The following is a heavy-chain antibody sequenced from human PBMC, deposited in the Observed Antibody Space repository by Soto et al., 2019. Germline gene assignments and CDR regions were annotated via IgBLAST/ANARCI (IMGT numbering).Heavy chain of an antibody. D-gene: IGHD6-19*01. V-gene: IGHV4-59*01. CDR3: AGGTGRSVAGKFDH. CDR2: INYSGTT. J-gene: IGHJ4*02. Sequence: SETLSLTCTVSGYSISGFYWSWIRQTPGQGLEWIGYINYSGTTNSNPSLKSRVSISVDTSKSQFSLKLSSVTAADTAVYYCAGGTGRSVAGKFDHWGQGTLVTV. CDR1: GYSISGFY.